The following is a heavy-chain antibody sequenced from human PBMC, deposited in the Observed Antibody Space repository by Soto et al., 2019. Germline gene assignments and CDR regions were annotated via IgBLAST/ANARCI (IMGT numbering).Heavy chain of an antibody. CDR3: ARHVRDGYNYFDY. Sequence: SETLSLTCTVSGGSISSSSYYWGWIRQPPGKGLEWIGSIYYSGSTYYNPSLKSRVTISVDTSKNQFSLKLGSVTAADTAVYYCARHVRDGYNYFDYWGQGTLVTVSS. V-gene: IGHV4-39*01. CDR2: IYYSGST. J-gene: IGHJ4*02. CDR1: GGSISSSSYY. D-gene: IGHD5-12*01.